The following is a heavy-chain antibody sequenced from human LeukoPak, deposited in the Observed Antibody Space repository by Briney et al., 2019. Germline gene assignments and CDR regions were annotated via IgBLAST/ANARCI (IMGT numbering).Heavy chain of an antibody. V-gene: IGHV3-7*01. J-gene: IGHJ4*02. CDR2: IKQDGSEK. D-gene: IGHD4-17*01. CDR3: ARDEPTVTTGPPVGS. CDR1: GFTFSSYW. Sequence: GGSLRLSCAASGFTFSSYWMSWVRQAPGKGLEWVAYIKQDGSEKYYVDSVKGRFTISRDNAKNTLYLQMHSLRAEDTAVYYCARDEPTVTTGPPVGSWGQGTLVTVSS.